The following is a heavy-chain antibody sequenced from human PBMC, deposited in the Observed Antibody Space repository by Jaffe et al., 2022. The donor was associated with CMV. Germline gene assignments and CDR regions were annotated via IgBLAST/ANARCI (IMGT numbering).Heavy chain of an antibody. Sequence: QVEMVQSGGGVVQPGGSLRLSCDASASGFAFRSYIMHWVRQAPGKGLEWVAVVWNDEVNKFYADSVKGRFTIHRDNYGKKLFLQMDNLRVEDTAVYYCAKWGSIWAYDIWGQGTLVKVSS. J-gene: IGHJ4*02. CDR2: VWNDEVNK. CDR1: GFAFRSYI. CDR3: AKWGSIWAYDI. D-gene: IGHD6-13*01. V-gene: IGHV3-33*06.